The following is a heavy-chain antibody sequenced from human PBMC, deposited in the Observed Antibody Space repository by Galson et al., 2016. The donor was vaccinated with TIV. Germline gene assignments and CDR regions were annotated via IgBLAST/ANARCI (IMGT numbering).Heavy chain of an antibody. V-gene: IGHV3-11*06. CDR3: AAGRWSRGALDI. CDR1: GFTFGDYY. Sequence: SLRLSCAASGFTFGDYYMNWVRQPPGKGLEWISYISSGRSSSPIYVDSVKGRFTISRDNAKNSLYLQMSKLRAEDTAVYYCAAGRWSRGALDIWGQGTMVTVSS. J-gene: IGHJ3*02. CDR2: ISSGRSSSP. D-gene: IGHD1-26*01.